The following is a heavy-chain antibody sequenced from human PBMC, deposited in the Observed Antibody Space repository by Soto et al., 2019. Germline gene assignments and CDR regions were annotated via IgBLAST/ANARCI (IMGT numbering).Heavy chain of an antibody. CDR3: GSSASPDAY. CDR1: GFIFNSYS. V-gene: IGHV3-48*01. CDR2: INSGSTSV. J-gene: IGHJ4*02. Sequence: EVQLVESGGGLVQPGGSLRLSCVASGFIFNSYSMNWVRQAPEKGLEWISYINSGSTSVFYADSVKGRFTISRDNAKNSLYLQMNSLRAEDTAVYYCGSSASPDAYWGQGTLVTVSS. D-gene: IGHD3-22*01.